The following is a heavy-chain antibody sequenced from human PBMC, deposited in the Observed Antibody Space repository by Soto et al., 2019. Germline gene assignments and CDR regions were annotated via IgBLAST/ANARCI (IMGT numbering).Heavy chain of an antibody. CDR3: AKVGGLDSSGYPGGYFDY. J-gene: IGHJ4*02. V-gene: IGHV3-23*01. CDR2: ISGSGGST. CDR1: GFTFSSYA. D-gene: IGHD3-22*01. Sequence: LRLSCAASGFTFSSYAMSWVRQAPGKGLEWVSAISGSGGSTYYADSVKGRFTISRDNSKNTLYLQMNSLRAEDTAVYYCAKVGGLDSSGYPGGYFDYWGQGTLVTVSS.